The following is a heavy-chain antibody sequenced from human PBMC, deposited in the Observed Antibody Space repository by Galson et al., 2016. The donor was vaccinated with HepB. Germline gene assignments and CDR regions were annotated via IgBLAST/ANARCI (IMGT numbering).Heavy chain of an antibody. V-gene: IGHV3-23*01. CDR1: GFTFSTYT. Sequence: SLRLSCAASGFTFSTYTMSWVRQSPGKGLEWVSGISGSGVSTYYADSVQGRFSISRDNSKNTLFLQMNSLRGEDTAVYYCVNSESSSWYGGSFDYWGQGTLVTVSS. D-gene: IGHD6-13*01. CDR3: VNSESSSWYGGSFDY. J-gene: IGHJ4*02. CDR2: ISGSGVST.